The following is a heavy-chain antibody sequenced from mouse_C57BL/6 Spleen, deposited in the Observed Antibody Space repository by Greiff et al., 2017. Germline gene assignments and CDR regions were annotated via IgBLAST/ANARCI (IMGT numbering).Heavy chain of an antibody. CDR3: ASGNGYDARMDY. D-gene: IGHD2-2*01. Sequence: QVQLQQPGAELVMPGASVKLSCKASGYTFTSYWMHWVKQRPGQGLEWIGEIDPSDSYTNYNQKFKGKSTLTVDKSSSTAYMQLSSLTSEDSAVYYCASGNGYDARMDYWGQGTSVTVSS. V-gene: IGHV1-69*01. CDR1: GYTFTSYW. J-gene: IGHJ4*01. CDR2: IDPSDSYT.